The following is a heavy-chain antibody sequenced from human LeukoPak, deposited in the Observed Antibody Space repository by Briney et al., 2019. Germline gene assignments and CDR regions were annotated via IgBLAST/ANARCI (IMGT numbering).Heavy chain of an antibody. D-gene: IGHD3-3*01. CDR2: ISYDGSNK. Sequence: GGSLRLSCAASGFAFSSYAMHWVRQAPGKGLEWVAVISYDGSNKYYADSVKGRFTISRGNSKNTLYLQMNGLRAEDTAVFFCARERITFFGVVTNAFDYWGQGTLVTVSS. V-gene: IGHV3-30-3*01. CDR1: GFAFSSYA. J-gene: IGHJ4*02. CDR3: ARERITFFGVVTNAFDY.